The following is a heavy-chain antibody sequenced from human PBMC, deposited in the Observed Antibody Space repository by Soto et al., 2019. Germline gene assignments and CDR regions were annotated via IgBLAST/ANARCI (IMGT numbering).Heavy chain of an antibody. J-gene: IGHJ4*02. CDR3: ARQSRFYSPPFYFDY. CDR2: ISGSDGST. CDR1: GFTFSNYA. V-gene: IGHV3-23*01. Sequence: GGSLRLSCVASGFTFSNYAMGWVRQAPGKGPEWVSTISGSDGSTYYADSVKGHFTISRDNSKNTLYLQMNSLRVEDTATYFCARQSRFYSPPFYFDYWGQGTLVTVSS. D-gene: IGHD3-3*01.